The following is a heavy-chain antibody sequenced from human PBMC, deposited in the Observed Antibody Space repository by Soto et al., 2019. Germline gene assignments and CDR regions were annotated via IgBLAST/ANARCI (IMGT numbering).Heavy chain of an antibody. J-gene: IGHJ3*02. CDR3: ARGDYYDSSGPFSDAFDI. CDR1: GGSITSSHW. V-gene: IGHV4-4*02. CDR2: IYHSGST. D-gene: IGHD3-22*01. Sequence: SETLSLTCAVSGGSITSSHWWSWVRQPPGKGLEWIGEIYHSGSTNYNPSLRSRVTISVDKSKNQFSLELSSVTAADTAVYYCARGDYYDSSGPFSDAFDIWGQGTMVS.